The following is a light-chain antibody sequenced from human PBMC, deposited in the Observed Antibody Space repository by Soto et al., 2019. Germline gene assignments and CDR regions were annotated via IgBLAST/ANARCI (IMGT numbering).Light chain of an antibody. CDR1: QSIGNN. Sequence: EIVMTQSPATLSVSPGERATLSCRASQSIGNNSAWYQQKPDQAPRLLIYGASTRATGIPARFSGSGSGTDFTLTISSLEPEDFAVYYCQQRSNWPPTFGQGTRLEIK. CDR2: GAS. J-gene: IGKJ5*01. CDR3: QQRSNWPPT. V-gene: IGKV3-11*01.